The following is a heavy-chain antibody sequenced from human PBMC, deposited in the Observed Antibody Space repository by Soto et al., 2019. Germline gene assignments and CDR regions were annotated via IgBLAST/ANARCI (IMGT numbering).Heavy chain of an antibody. CDR3: ARGTMVRGTLDPGISGPLDY. J-gene: IGHJ4*02. Sequence: EVQLVESGGGLVQPGGSLRLACAASGFTVSSYDMHWVRHVTGKGLEWVSTLGAGGDTYFPDSVKGRFTISRAHAKNSLYLQMNNLGAGDTAVYYCARGTMVRGTLDPGISGPLDYWGQGTLVAVSS. V-gene: IGHV3-13*01. CDR1: GFTVSSYD. CDR2: LGAGGDT. D-gene: IGHD3-10*01.